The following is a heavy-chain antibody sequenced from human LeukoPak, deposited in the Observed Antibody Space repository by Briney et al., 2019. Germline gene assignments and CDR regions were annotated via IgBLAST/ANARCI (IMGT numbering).Heavy chain of an antibody. J-gene: IGHJ6*02. Sequence: GASVKVSCKASGYTFTSYGISWVRQAPGQGLEWMGWISAYNGNTNYAQKLQGRVTMTTDTSTSTAYMELRSLRSDDTAVYYCARSYLEDYYYYGMDVWGQGTTVTVSS. CDR1: GYTFTSYG. V-gene: IGHV1-18*01. CDR2: ISAYNGNT. CDR3: ARSYLEDYYYYGMDV. D-gene: IGHD1-26*01.